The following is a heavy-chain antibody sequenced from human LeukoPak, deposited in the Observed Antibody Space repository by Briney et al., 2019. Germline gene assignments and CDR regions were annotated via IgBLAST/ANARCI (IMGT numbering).Heavy chain of an antibody. J-gene: IGHJ4*02. CDR3: ARGYGYNTNFDY. CDR2: IIPIFGTA. V-gene: IGHV1-69*05. Sequence: GASVKVSCKASGGTFSSYAISWMRQAPGQGLEWMGGIIPIFGTANYAQKFQGRVTITTDESTSTAYMELSSLRSEDTAVYYCARGYGYNTNFDYWGQGTLVTVSS. D-gene: IGHD5-24*01. CDR1: GGTFSSYA.